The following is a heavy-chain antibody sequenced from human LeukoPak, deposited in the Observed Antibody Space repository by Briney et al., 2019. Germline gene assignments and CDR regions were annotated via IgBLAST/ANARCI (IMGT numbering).Heavy chain of an antibody. D-gene: IGHD4-17*01. CDR3: AKEVGNGDYSLNY. CDR1: GFTFSSYG. CDR2: ISYDGSNK. V-gene: IGHV3-30*18. Sequence: GGSLRLSCAASGFTFSSYGMHWVRQAPGKGLEWVAVISYDGSNKYYADSVKGRFTISRDNSKNTLYLQMNSLRAEDTAVYYCAKEVGNGDYSLNYWGQGTLVTVSS. J-gene: IGHJ4*02.